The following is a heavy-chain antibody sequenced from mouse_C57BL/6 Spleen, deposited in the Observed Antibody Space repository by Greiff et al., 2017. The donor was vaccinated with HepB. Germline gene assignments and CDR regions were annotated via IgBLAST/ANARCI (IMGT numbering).Heavy chain of an antibody. CDR3: ARKLLYGDYFDY. J-gene: IGHJ2*01. Sequence: EVKLMESGGGLVKPGGSLKLSCAASGFTFSDYGMHWVRQAPEKGLEWVAYISSGSSTIYYADTVKGRFTISRDNAKNTLFLQMTSLRSEATAMYCCARKLLYGDYFDYWGQGTTLTVSS. CDR2: ISSGSSTI. D-gene: IGHD1-1*01. V-gene: IGHV5-17*01. CDR1: GFTFSDYG.